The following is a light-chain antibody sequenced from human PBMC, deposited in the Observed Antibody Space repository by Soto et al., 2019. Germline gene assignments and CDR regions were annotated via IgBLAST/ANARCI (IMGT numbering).Light chain of an antibody. CDR1: SSDVGKYKF. V-gene: IGLV2-23*01. CDR3: CSHAGSGTLV. J-gene: IGLJ3*02. Sequence: QSALAQPAFVSGSPGQSISISCTGTSSDVGKYKFVSWYQQHPGKAPKLIIYEATKRPSGVSNRFSGSKSGNTASLTISGLQAEDETDYYCCSHAGSGTLVFGGGTKVTVL. CDR2: EAT.